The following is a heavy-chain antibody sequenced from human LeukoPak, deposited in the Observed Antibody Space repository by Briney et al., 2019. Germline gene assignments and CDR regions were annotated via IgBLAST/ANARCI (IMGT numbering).Heavy chain of an antibody. CDR3: AKGGMATTDY. D-gene: IGHD5-24*01. J-gene: IGHJ4*02. V-gene: IGHV3-30*04. Sequence: PGGSLRLSCAASGFTFSSYAMHWVRQAPGKGLEWVAVISYDGSNKYYADSVKGRFTISRDNSENTLYLQMNSLRAEDTAVYYCAKGGMATTDYWGQGTLVTVSS. CDR2: ISYDGSNK. CDR1: GFTFSSYA.